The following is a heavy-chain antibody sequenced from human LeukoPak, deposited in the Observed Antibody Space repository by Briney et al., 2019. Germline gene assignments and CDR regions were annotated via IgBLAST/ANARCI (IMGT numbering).Heavy chain of an antibody. CDR3: ARVGGMTTVTEADY. CDR1: GYTFTSYY. V-gene: IGHV1-46*01. J-gene: IGHJ4*02. D-gene: IGHD4-17*01. Sequence: ASVKVSCKASGYTFTSYYMHWVRQAPGQGLEWMGIINPSGGSTSYAQKFQGRVTMTRDTSISTAYMELSRLRSDDTAVYYCARVGGMTTVTEADYWGQGTLVTVSS. CDR2: INPSGGST.